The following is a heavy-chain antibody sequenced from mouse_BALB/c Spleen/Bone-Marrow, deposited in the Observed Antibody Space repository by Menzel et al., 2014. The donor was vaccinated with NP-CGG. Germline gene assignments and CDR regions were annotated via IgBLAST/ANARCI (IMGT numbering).Heavy chain of an antibody. D-gene: IGHD2-3*01. J-gene: IGHJ3*01. V-gene: IGHV2-2*02. CDR3: ARNLGDGYSFAY. Sequence: QVHVKQSGPGLVQPSQSLSITCTVSGFSLTSYGAHWVRQSPGKGLEWLGVIWSGGNTDYNAAFISRLSISKDNSKSQVFFKMNSLQANDTAIYYCARNLGDGYSFAYWGQGTLVTVSA. CDR1: GFSLTSYG. CDR2: IWSGGNT.